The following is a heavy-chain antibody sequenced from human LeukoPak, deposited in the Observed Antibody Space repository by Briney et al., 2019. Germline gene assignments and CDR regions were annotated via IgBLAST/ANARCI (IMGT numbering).Heavy chain of an antibody. D-gene: IGHD3-22*01. V-gene: IGHV4-59*08. CDR1: GGSISPYY. Sequence: SETLSLTCTVSGGSISPYYWTWIRQPPGKGLEWIGYIYYRGSTKYNPSLKSRVTLSVDTSKNQFSLKVNSVTAADTAVYYCARHAYNYDSSFDHWGQGTLVTVSS. CDR3: ARHAYNYDSSFDH. J-gene: IGHJ4*02. CDR2: IYYRGST.